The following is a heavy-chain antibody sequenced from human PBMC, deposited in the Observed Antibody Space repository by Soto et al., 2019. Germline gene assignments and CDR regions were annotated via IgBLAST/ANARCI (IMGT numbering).Heavy chain of an antibody. Sequence: SSETLSLTCAVSGYSISSSNWWGWIRQPPGKGLEWIGYIYYSGSTYYNPSLKSRVTMSVDTSKNQFSLKLSSVTAVDTAVYYCARTMTTVVKGPFDYWGQGTLVTVSS. D-gene: IGHD4-17*01. CDR1: GYSISSSNW. V-gene: IGHV4-28*01. J-gene: IGHJ4*02. CDR3: ARTMTTVVKGPFDY. CDR2: IYYSGST.